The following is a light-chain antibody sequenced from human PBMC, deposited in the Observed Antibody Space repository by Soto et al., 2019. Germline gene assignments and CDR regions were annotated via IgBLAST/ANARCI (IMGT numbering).Light chain of an antibody. J-gene: IGKJ2*01. Sequence: RPSPATLPLSPLERAPLSCRASQSVSSKYLAWYQQKPGQPPRVLIYGASSRATGIPDRFSGGGSGTDFTLTISRLEPEDFAVYYCQQYGTSRYTLGQGTKVDIK. CDR2: GAS. CDR3: QQYGTSRYT. V-gene: IGKV3-20*01. CDR1: QSVSSKY.